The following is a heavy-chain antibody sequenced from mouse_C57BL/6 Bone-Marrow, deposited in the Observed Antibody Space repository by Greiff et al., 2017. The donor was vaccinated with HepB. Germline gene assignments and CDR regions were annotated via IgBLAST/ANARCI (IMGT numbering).Heavy chain of an antibody. CDR2: ISNGGGST. Sequence: EVKLVESGGGLVQPGGSLKLSCAASGFTFSDYYMYWVRQTPEKRLEWVAYISNGGGSTYYPDTVKGRFTISRDNAKNTLYLQMGRQKSEDTAMYYCARHGSTFDDWGKGTTLTVAS. CDR1: GFTFSDYY. V-gene: IGHV5-12*01. CDR3: ARHGSTFDD. D-gene: IGHD1-1*01. J-gene: IGHJ2*01.